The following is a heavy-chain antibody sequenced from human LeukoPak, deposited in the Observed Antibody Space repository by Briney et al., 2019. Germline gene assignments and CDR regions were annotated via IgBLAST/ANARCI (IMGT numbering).Heavy chain of an antibody. CDR1: GFVLSNYAM. J-gene: IGHJ4*02. D-gene: IGHD5-18*01. CDR3: AGSGYSYGRGGDY. Sequence: SLRLSCAASGFVLSNYAMSWVRQAPGKGLEWIGAIYHSGSTNYNPSLKSRVTISVDKSKNQFSLKLSSVTAADTAVYYCAGSGYSYGRGGDYWGQGTLVTVSS. V-gene: IGHV4-4*02. CDR2: IYHSGST.